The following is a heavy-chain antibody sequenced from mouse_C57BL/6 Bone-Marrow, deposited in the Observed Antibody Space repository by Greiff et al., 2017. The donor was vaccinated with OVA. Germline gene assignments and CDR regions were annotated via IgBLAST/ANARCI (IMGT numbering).Heavy chain of an antibody. CDR1: GYTFTSYG. CDR3: AKLSYYAMDY. Sequence: VQLQESGAELARPGASVKLSCKASGYTFTSYGISWVKQRTGQGLEWIGEIYPRSGNTYYNEKFKGKATLTADKSSSTAYMELRSLTSEDSAVYFCAKLSYYAMDYWGQGTSVTVSS. J-gene: IGHJ4*01. V-gene: IGHV1-81*01. D-gene: IGHD4-1*01. CDR2: IYPRSGNT.